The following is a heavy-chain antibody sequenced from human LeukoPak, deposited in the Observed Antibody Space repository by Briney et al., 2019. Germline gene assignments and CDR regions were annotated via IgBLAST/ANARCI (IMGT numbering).Heavy chain of an antibody. D-gene: IGHD1-26*01. V-gene: IGHV4-34*01. CDR1: GGSFSGYY. J-gene: IGHJ5*02. CDR2: INHSGST. CDR3: ARDSTRELLPGWFDP. Sequence: SETLSLTCAVYGGSFSGYYWSWIRQPPGKGLEWIGEINHSGSTNYNPSLKSRVTMSVDTSKNQFSLKLSSVTAADTAVYYCARDSTRELLPGWFDPWGQGTLVTVSS.